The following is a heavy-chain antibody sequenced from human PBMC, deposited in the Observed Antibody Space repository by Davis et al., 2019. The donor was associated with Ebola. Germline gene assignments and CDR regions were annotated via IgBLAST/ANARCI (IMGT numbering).Heavy chain of an antibody. D-gene: IGHD3-9*01. Sequence: GESLKISCAASGFTFSSYSMNWVRQATGKGLEWVSAIGTAGDTYYPGSVKGRFTISRENAKNSLYLQMNSLRAGDTAVYYCARGDILTGYAWGQGTLVTVSS. V-gene: IGHV3-13*01. CDR3: ARGDILTGYA. CDR2: IGTAGDT. CDR1: GFTFSSYS. J-gene: IGHJ5*02.